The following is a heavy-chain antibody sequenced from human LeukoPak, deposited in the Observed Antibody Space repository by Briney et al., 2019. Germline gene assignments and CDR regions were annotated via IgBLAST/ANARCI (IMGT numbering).Heavy chain of an antibody. D-gene: IGHD6-19*01. CDR3: ARSGYSSGWYTGSPDAFDI. CDR2: ISYDGSNK. Sequence: PRGSLRLSCAASGFTFSSYAMHWVRQAPGKGLEWVAVISYDGSNKYYADSVKGRFTISRDNSKNTLYLQMNSLRAEDTAVYYCARSGYSSGWYTGSPDAFDIWGQGTMVTVSS. CDR1: GFTFSSYA. J-gene: IGHJ3*02. V-gene: IGHV3-30-3*01.